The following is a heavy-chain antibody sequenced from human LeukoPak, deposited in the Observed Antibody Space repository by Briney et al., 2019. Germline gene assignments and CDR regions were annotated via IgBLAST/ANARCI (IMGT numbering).Heavy chain of an antibody. Sequence: SQTLSLTCTVSGGSISSGDYYWSWIRQSPGEGLEWIGYIYYSGSTYYNPSLKSRVTITLDTSKNQFSLKLSSVTAADTAVYYCAREAMAFDIWGQGTMVTVSS. D-gene: IGHD2-21*01. CDR3: AREAMAFDI. CDR2: IYYSGST. V-gene: IGHV4-30-4*08. J-gene: IGHJ3*02. CDR1: GGSISSGDYY.